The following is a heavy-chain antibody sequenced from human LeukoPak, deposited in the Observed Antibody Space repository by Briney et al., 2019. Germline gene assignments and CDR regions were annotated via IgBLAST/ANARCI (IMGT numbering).Heavy chain of an antibody. CDR1: GFTFANYW. CDR2: IEDDGNKK. V-gene: IGHV3-7*01. Sequence: GGPLRLSCAASGFTFANYWMNWVRQAPGKGLECGANIEDDGNKKNYVDSVKGRFTISRDDVKNTLYLEMNSLRVEDTAVYYCARGRGIALWGQGTLVTVSS. J-gene: IGHJ4*02. CDR3: ARGRGIAL. D-gene: IGHD6-13*01.